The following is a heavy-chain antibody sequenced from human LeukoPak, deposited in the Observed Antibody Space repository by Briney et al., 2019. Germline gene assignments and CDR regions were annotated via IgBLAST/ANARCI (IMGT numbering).Heavy chain of an antibody. D-gene: IGHD3-10*01. CDR1: GFPFSSYA. CDR2: ISGSGGST. J-gene: IGHJ6*02. CDR3: AKGYSGSYGSDYYYGMDV. V-gene: IGHV3-23*01. Sequence: GGSLRLSCAPSGFPFSSYAMSWVRQAPGKGREWVSAISGSGGSTYHAHSVKGRFTMSRANSKNTLSLQMNSLRAEDTAVYYCAKGYSGSYGSDYYYGMDVWGQGTTVTVSS.